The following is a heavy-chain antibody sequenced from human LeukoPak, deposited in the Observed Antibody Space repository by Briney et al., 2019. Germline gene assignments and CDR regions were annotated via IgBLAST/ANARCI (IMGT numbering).Heavy chain of an antibody. Sequence: PGGSLRLSCAASGFTFSSYSMNWVRQAPGKGLEWVSSISSSSSYIYYADSVKGRFTISRDNAKNSLYLQMNSLRPEDTAVYYCAKESDSSSWVTIDYWGQGTLVTVSS. CDR3: AKESDSSSWVTIDY. V-gene: IGHV3-21*01. CDR2: ISSSSSYI. D-gene: IGHD6-13*01. J-gene: IGHJ4*02. CDR1: GFTFSSYS.